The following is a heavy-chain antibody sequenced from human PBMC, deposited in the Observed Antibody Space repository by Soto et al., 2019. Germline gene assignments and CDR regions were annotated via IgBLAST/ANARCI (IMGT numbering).Heavy chain of an antibody. Sequence: GGSLRLSCAASGFTFSSYSMNWVRQAPGKGLEWVSSISSSSSYIYYADSVKGRFTISRDNAKNSLYLQMNSLRAEDTAVYYCERGAAQNWFDPWGQGTLVTVSS. V-gene: IGHV3-21*01. D-gene: IGHD2-15*01. CDR1: GFTFSSYS. CDR2: ISSSSSYI. CDR3: ERGAAQNWFDP. J-gene: IGHJ5*02.